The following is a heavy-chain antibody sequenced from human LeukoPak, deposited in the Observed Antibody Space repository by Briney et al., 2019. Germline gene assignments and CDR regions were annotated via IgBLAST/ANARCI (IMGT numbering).Heavy chain of an antibody. Sequence: PSETLSLTCTISGGSISSDYWSWIRQPPGKGLEWIGYIYYSGSTNYNPSLKSRVTISVDTSKNQFSLKLSSVTAADTAVYYCARDTYCSSTSCYKEWYFDYWGQGTLVTVSS. CDR1: GGSISSDY. CDR3: ARDTYCSSTSCYKEWYFDY. CDR2: IYYSGST. D-gene: IGHD2-2*02. J-gene: IGHJ4*02. V-gene: IGHV4-59*01.